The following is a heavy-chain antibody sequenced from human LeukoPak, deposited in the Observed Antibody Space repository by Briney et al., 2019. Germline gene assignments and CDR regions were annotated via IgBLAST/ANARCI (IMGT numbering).Heavy chain of an antibody. J-gene: IGHJ4*02. CDR2: IYYSGST. Sequence: SETLSLTCSVSGGSISSSSYYWGWIRQPPGKGLEWIGSIYYSGSTYYNPSLKSRVTISIDTSKNQFSLKLSSVTAADTAVYYCAREEDYSNSPFDYWGQGTLVTVSS. CDR3: AREEDYSNSPFDY. D-gene: IGHD4-11*01. V-gene: IGHV4-39*07. CDR1: GGSISSSSYY.